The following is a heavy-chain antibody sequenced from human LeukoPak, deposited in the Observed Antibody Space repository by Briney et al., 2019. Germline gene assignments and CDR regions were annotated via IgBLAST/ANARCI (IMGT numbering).Heavy chain of an antibody. CDR3: ARDKAHRSSWEDSSFYMGV. CDR2: MYTSGST. D-gene: IGHD6-13*01. V-gene: IGHV4-4*07. CDR1: GGSISSYY. J-gene: IGHJ6*03. Sequence: KPSETLFLTCTVSGGSISSYYWSWIRQPAGKGLELVGRMYTSGSTNYNPSLKSRVTMSVDTSKNLFSLKLSSMTPPDTAVYYCARDKAHRSSWEDSSFYMGVWGEGKTVTVSS.